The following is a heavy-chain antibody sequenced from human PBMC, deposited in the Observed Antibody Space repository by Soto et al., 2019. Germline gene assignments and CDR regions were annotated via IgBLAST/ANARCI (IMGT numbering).Heavy chain of an antibody. D-gene: IGHD3-9*01. CDR2: MYYSGSP. CDR3: ARHSHNTLTGSRQFDY. V-gene: IGHV4-39*01. CDR1: GDSISSSDYY. J-gene: IGHJ4*02. Sequence: QLQLQESGPGLVKPSETLSLTCTVSGDSISSSDYYWAWIRQPPGKRLEWIGSMYYSGSPYYNPSLKSRVTMSVDTSKNQFSLKLSSVTAADTAMFYCARHSHNTLTGSRQFDYWGQGTLVTVSS.